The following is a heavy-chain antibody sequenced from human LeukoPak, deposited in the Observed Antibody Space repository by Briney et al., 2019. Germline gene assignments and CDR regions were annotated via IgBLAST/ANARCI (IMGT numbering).Heavy chain of an antibody. Sequence: PGRSLRLSCAASGFTFSSYAMHWVRQAPGKGLEWVAVISYDGSNKYYADSVKGRFTISRDNSKNTLYLQMNSLRAEDTAVYYCARDRPSNYYDSSGYYSLLIRTFDYWGQGTLVTVSS. J-gene: IGHJ4*02. D-gene: IGHD3-22*01. CDR1: GFTFSSYA. CDR3: ARDRPSNYYDSSGYYSLLIRTFDY. CDR2: ISYDGSNK. V-gene: IGHV3-30-3*01.